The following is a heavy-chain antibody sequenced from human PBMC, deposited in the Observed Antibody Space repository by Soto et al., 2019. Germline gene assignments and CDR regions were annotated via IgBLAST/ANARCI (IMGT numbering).Heavy chain of an antibody. CDR3: ARESPGPDFWSGYYYYYGMDV. D-gene: IGHD3-3*01. CDR2: ISAYNGNT. J-gene: IGHJ6*02. V-gene: IGHV1-18*04. Sequence: VNDSFKASCYAVTSYVIRWVRQAPGQGLGPRGWISAYNGNTNYAQKLQGRVTMTTDTSTSTAYMELRSLRSDDPAVYYCARESPGPDFWSGYYYYYGMDVWGQGTTVTVSS. CDR1: CYAVTSYV.